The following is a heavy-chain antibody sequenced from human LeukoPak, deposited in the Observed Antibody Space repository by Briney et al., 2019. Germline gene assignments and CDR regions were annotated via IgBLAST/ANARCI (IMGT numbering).Heavy chain of an antibody. CDR3: ARADYSGSRIIDAFDI. V-gene: IGHV1-18*03. J-gene: IGHJ3*02. D-gene: IGHD1-26*01. Sequence: GSSVKVSCKASGGTFSSYAISWVRQAPGQGLEWVGWIRGDNGNTNYAQKLQGRVTITRDTSASTAYMELSSLRSEDMAVYYCARADYSGSRIIDAFDIWGQGTMVTVSS. CDR2: IRGDNGNT. CDR1: GGTFSSYA.